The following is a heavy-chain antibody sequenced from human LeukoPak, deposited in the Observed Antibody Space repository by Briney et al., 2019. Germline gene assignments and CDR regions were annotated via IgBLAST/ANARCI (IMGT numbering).Heavy chain of an antibody. D-gene: IGHD2-15*01. CDR2: SNGGNGNT. V-gene: IGHV1-3*01. CDR3: ARDPLFCSGGSCIPYYYGLDV. Sequence: GASVKISCKASGYTFTNYVMHWVRQAPGQRLEWMGWSNGGNGNTKYSQKFQGGVTITRDTSASTAYMELSSLRSEDTAVYYCARDPLFCSGGSCIPYYYGLDVWGKGTTVTVSS. J-gene: IGHJ6*04. CDR1: GYTFTNYV.